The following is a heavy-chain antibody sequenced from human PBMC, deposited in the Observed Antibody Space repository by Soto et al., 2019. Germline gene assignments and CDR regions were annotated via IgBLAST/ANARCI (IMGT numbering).Heavy chain of an antibody. J-gene: IGHJ5*02. CDR3: ARVVPGAEAWFGP. CDR2: ISLYSDGT. Sequence: ASVKVSCKTSGYTFSNYGITWVRQAPGQPLEWLGWISLYSDGTNYAQKFQGRVSMTTDTSTTTAYMELRSLRSDDTAVYYCARVVPGAEAWFGPWGQETLVTVSS. D-gene: IGHD2-2*01. CDR1: GYTFSNYG. V-gene: IGHV1-18*01.